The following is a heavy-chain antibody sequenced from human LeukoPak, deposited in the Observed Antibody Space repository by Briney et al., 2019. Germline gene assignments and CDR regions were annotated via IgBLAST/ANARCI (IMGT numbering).Heavy chain of an antibody. V-gene: IGHV3-33*01. CDR1: GFTFSNYG. CDR3: ARVKVDMATIGWLVP. CDR2: IRYDGTNK. J-gene: IGHJ5*02. D-gene: IGHD5-24*01. Sequence: GGSLRLSCAPSGFTFSNYGMHWVRQAPGKGLEWVAVIRYDGTNKYYADSVRGRFTISRENSKNTLFLQMNSLRADDTAVYYCARVKVDMATIGWLVPWRQGTLVTVSS.